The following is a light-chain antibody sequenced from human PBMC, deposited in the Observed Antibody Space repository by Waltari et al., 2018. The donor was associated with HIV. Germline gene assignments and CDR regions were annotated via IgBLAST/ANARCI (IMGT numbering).Light chain of an antibody. CDR1: QSLSSNY. CDR2: GAS. CDR3: QQYGNSGT. V-gene: IGKV3-20*01. J-gene: IGKJ1*01. Sequence: EIVLTQSPGTLSLSPGERATLSFRASQSLSSNYLAWYQQKPGQAPRLLISGASSRPTGIPDRFSGSGSETDFTLTISRLEPEDFAVYYCQQYGNSGTFGQGTKVEIK.